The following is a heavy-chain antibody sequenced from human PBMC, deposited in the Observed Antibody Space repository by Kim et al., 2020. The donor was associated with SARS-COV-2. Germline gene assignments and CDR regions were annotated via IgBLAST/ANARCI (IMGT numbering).Heavy chain of an antibody. CDR1: GYTFTSYY. D-gene: IGHD3-10*01. Sequence: ASVKVSCKASGYTFTSYYMHWVRQAPGQGLEWMGIINPSGGSTSYAQKFQGRVTMTRDTSTSTVYMELSSLRSEDTAVYYCARGPGVATMVRGVIILGMDVWGQGTTVTVSS. CDR2: INPSGGST. CDR3: ARGPGVATMVRGVIILGMDV. J-gene: IGHJ6*02. V-gene: IGHV1-46*01.